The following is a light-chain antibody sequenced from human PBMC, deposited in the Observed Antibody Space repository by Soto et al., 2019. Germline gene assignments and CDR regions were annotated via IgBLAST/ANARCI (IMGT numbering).Light chain of an antibody. CDR2: QDS. V-gene: IGLV3-1*01. CDR3: QAWDSPEVV. Sequence: SYELTQPPSVSVSPGQTASITCSGDKLGDKYACWYQQKPGQSPVLVIYQDSKRPSGIPERFSGSNSGNTATLTISGTQAMDEADYYCQAWDSPEVVFGGGTKLTV. CDR1: KLGDKY. J-gene: IGLJ2*01.